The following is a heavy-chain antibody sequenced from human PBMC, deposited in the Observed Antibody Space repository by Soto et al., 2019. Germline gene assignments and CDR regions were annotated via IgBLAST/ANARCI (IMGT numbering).Heavy chain of an antibody. CDR3: ARIPVDTYMINWFDP. CDR2: IYPGDSDT. CDR1: GFNFTNDW. V-gene: IGHV5-51*01. J-gene: IGHJ5*02. Sequence: GESLKISCKGSGFNFTNDWIGWVRQMPGKGLEWMGIIYPGDSDTTYSPSFQGQVTISADKSISTAYLQWSSLKASDTAVYYCARIPVDTYMINWFDPWGQGTLVTVSS. D-gene: IGHD5-18*01.